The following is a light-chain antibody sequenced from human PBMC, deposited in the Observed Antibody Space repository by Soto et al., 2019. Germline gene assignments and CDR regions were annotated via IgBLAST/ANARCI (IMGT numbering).Light chain of an antibody. CDR3: RSYTSSNTVL. J-gene: IGLJ2*01. Sequence: QSALTQPASVSGSPGQSITISCTGTSSDVGGYNYVSWYQHHPGKAPKLMIYDVTDRPSGISFRFSGSKSGNTASLTIYRLQAEDEADYYCRSYTSSNTVLFGAGTKLTVL. V-gene: IGLV2-14*03. CDR1: SSDVGGYNY. CDR2: DVT.